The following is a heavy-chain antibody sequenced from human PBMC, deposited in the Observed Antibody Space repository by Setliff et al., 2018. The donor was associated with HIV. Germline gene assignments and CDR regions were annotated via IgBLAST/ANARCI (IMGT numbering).Heavy chain of an antibody. V-gene: IGHV4-4*07. Sequence: PSETLSLTCTVSGGSISSYYWSWIRQPAGKGLEWIGRIYSSGSTNYSPSLNSRVTMSVDTSKNQFSLRLSSVTAADTAVYYCARVGLYCSGGSCYSSAFDIWGQGTMVTVS. J-gene: IGHJ3*02. CDR3: ARVGLYCSGGSCYSSAFDI. CDR1: GGSISSYY. D-gene: IGHD2-15*01. CDR2: IYSSGST.